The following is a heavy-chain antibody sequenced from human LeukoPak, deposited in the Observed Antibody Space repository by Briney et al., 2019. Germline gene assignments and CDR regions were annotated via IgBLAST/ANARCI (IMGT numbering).Heavy chain of an antibody. D-gene: IGHD1-26*01. CDR1: GDSISSFY. J-gene: IGHJ4*02. CDR3: ARQRGADTDY. V-gene: IGHV4-59*01. CDR2: IYHNGIT. Sequence: PSETLSLTCTVSGDSISSFYWSWIRQPPGKGLEWIGYIYHNGITNYNPFLKSRVTISIDTSKTQFSLKLSSVTAADTAVYYCARQRGADTDYWGQGTLVTVSS.